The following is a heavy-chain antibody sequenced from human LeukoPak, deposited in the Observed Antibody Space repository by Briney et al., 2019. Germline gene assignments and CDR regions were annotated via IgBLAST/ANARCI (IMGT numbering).Heavy chain of an antibody. Sequence: SETLSLTCAVYGGSFSGYYWSWIRQPPWKGLEWIGEINHSGSTNYNPSLKSRVTISVDTSKNQFSLKLSSVTAADTAVYYCASPRIVVVPADDYYYYMDVWGKGTTVTVSS. V-gene: IGHV4-34*01. CDR3: ASPRIVVVPADDYYYYMDV. J-gene: IGHJ6*03. D-gene: IGHD2-2*01. CDR2: INHSGST. CDR1: GGSFSGYY.